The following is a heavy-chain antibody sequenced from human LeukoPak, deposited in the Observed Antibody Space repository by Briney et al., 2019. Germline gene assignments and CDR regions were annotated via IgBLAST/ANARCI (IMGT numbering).Heavy chain of an antibody. V-gene: IGHV5-51*01. CDR3: ARQYQLLQSSYYFDY. D-gene: IGHD2-2*01. J-gene: IGHJ4*02. Sequence: GESLKISCKGSGYSFTSYWIGWVRQMPGKGLEWMGIIYPGDSDTRYSPYFQGQVTISADKSISTAYLQWSSLKASDTAMYYCARQYQLLQSSYYFDYWGQRTLVTVSS. CDR2: IYPGDSDT. CDR1: GYSFTSYW.